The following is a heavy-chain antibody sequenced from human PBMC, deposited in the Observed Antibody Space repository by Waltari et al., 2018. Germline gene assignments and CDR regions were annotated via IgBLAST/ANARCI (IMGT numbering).Heavy chain of an antibody. CDR3: ARGVVVVAATTGDWFDP. V-gene: IGHV4-59*11. CDR2: ILYRGST. Sequence: QVQLQESGPGLVKPSETLSLTCTVSGGSISSHYWSWIRQPPGKGLEWIGYILYRGSTNYNPSLKSRVTISVDTSKNQCSLKLGSVTAADTAVYYCARGVVVVAATTGDWFDPWGQGTLVTVSP. CDR1: GGSISSHY. D-gene: IGHD2-15*01. J-gene: IGHJ5*02.